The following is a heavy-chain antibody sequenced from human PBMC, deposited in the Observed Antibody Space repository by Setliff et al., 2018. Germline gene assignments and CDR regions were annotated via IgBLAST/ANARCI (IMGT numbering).Heavy chain of an antibody. J-gene: IGHJ1*01. CDR3: VREGYSEYFQD. Sequence: SETLSLTCTVSGGSISSHYWNWIRQSPGKGLEWIGYLFHSGSTNHNPSLKSRVSMSVDMSKNQFSLKLNSVTAADTAVYYCVREGYSEYFQDWGRGTLVTVSS. CDR1: GGSISSHY. CDR2: LFHSGST. V-gene: IGHV4-59*11. D-gene: IGHD1-1*01.